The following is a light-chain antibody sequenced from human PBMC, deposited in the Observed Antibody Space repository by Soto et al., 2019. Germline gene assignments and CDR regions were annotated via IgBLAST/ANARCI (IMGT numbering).Light chain of an antibody. CDR1: QDINNR. CDR2: AAS. Sequence: DIQMTQAPSSVSASVGDRVTITCRASQDINNRVAWFQQRPGRAPKYLIQAASILQSGFPSRFSATGSRTDFTLTIDSLQPEDFATYYCLQVKNFPRTFGRGTKLEIK. J-gene: IGKJ1*01. V-gene: IGKV1-12*01. CDR3: LQVKNFPRT.